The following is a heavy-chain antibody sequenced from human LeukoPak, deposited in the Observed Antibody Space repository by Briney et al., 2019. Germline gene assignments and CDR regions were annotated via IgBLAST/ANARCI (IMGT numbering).Heavy chain of an antibody. D-gene: IGHD4-23*01. J-gene: IGHJ4*02. Sequence: PSETLSLTCTVSGGSISGYYWNWTRQTPGKGLEWIGYMYYSGSSTYNPSLKSRVSISVDTSKNQFSLKLNSVTAADTAIYYCARDSGDYGGNPYYFDYWGPGTLVTVSS. CDR1: GGSISGYY. CDR2: MYYSGSS. V-gene: IGHV4-59*01. CDR3: ARDSGDYGGNPYYFDY.